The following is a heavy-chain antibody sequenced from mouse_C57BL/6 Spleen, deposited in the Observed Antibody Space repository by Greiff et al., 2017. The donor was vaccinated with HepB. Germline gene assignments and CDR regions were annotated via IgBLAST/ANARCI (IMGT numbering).Heavy chain of an antibody. CDR2: ISSGGDYI. D-gene: IGHD2-1*01. V-gene: IGHV5-9-1*02. CDR1: GFTFSSYA. J-gene: IGHJ3*01. CDR3: TSNYVEAWFAY. Sequence: EVKLVESGEGLVKPGGSLKLSCAASGFTFSSYAMSWVRQTPEKRLEWVAYISSGGDYIYYADTVKGRFTISRDNARNTLYLQMSSLKSEDTAMYYCTSNYVEAWFAYWGQGTLVTVSA.